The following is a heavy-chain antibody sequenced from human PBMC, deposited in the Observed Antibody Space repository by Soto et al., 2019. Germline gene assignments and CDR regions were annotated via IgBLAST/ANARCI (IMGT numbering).Heavy chain of an antibody. CDR1: GGSFSGYY. D-gene: IGHD6-19*01. J-gene: IGHJ4*02. CDR2: INHSGST. Sequence: QVQLQQWGAGLLKPSETLSLTCAVYGGSFSGYYWSWIGQPPGKGLEWIGEINHSGSTNYNPSLKSRVTISVGTSKNQFSLKLSSVTAADTAVYYCARSSGWYSWFDYWGQGTLVTVSS. V-gene: IGHV4-34*01. CDR3: ARSSGWYSWFDY.